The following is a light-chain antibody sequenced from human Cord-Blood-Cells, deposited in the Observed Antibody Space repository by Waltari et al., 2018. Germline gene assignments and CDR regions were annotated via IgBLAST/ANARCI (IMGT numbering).Light chain of an antibody. CDR3: QQYYSPPIP. CDR1: QSVLYSSNNKNY. Sequence: DIVMTQSPDSLAVSLGERATINCKSSQSVLYSSNNKNYLAWYQQKPGQPPKLLIYWASTGESGVPDRFSGSGSGTVFTLTISSLQAEDVAVYDCQQYYSPPIPFGQVTRLEIK. J-gene: IGKJ5*01. V-gene: IGKV4-1*01. CDR2: WAS.